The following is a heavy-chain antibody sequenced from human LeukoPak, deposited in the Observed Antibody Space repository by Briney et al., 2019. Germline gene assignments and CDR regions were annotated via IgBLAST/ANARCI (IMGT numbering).Heavy chain of an antibody. CDR3: AKDWEDSSGWSHFDL. J-gene: IGHJ4*02. D-gene: IGHD6-19*01. Sequence: GGSLRLSCAASEFIFSRYAMTWVRQAPGKGLEWVSTISGSGVSTYYADSVKGRFTISRDNSKNTVSLYMDSLRAEDTAVFYCAKDWEDSSGWSHFDLWGQGTLVTVSS. CDR1: EFIFSRYA. V-gene: IGHV3-23*01. CDR2: ISGSGVST.